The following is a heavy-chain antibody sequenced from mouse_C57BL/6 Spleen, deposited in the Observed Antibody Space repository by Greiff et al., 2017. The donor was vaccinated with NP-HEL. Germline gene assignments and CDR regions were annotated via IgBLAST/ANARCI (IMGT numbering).Heavy chain of an antibody. CDR1: GFTFSSYG. CDR3: ARHGITTVVAPYAMDY. Sequence: DVQLVESGGDLVKPGGSLKLSCAASGFTFSSYGMSWVRQTPDKRLEWVATISSGGSYTYYPDSVKGRFTISRDNAKNTLYLQMSSLKSEDTAMYYCARHGITTVVAPYAMDYWGQGTSVTVSS. J-gene: IGHJ4*01. D-gene: IGHD1-1*01. V-gene: IGHV5-6*01. CDR2: ISSGGSYT.